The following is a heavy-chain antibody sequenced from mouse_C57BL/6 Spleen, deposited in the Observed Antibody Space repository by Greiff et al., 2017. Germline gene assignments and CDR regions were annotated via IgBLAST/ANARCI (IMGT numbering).Heavy chain of an antibody. CDR1: GFNIKDDY. D-gene: IGHD4-1*02. CDR2: IDPENGDT. V-gene: IGHV14-4*01. J-gene: IGHJ2*01. Sequence: VQLQQSGAELVRPGASVKLSCTASGFNIKDDYMHWVKQRPEQGLEWIGWIDPENGDTEYASKFQGKATITADTSSTTAYLQLSSLTSEDTAVYYCTTATGTGGYFDYWGQGTTLTVSS. CDR3: TTATGTGGYFDY.